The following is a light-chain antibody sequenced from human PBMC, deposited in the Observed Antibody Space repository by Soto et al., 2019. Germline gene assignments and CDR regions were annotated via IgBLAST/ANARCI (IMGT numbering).Light chain of an antibody. V-gene: IGKV3-20*01. CDR2: GAS. CDR1: QSVSSSY. CDR3: QPYGSSPYT. Sequence: EIVLTQSPGTLSLSPEERATLSCRASQSVSSSYLAWYQQKPGQAPKLLIYGASSRARGIPDRFSGSGSGTDFTLTISRLEPEDFAVYYCQPYGSSPYTFGQGTKLEIK. J-gene: IGKJ2*01.